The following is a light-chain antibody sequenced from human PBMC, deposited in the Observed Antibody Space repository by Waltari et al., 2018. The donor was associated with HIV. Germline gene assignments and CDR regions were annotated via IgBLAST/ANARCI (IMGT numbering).Light chain of an antibody. Sequence: DIQMTQSPSSLSASVGDRVTITCRASQGIGNDLGWYQQKVDQAPKRLFYAASRVKSGVASRIGGSASGTDTPITISSLQHEDFATYYCLQHHSNPPTFGGGTKVESK. J-gene: IGKJ4*01. CDR1: QGIGND. CDR3: LQHHSNPPT. CDR2: AAS. V-gene: IGKV1-17*01.